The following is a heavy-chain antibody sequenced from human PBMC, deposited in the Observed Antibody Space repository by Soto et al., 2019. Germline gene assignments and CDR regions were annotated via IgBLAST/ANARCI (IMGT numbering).Heavy chain of an antibody. CDR3: ARGGSYYRPYYSGMDV. CDR1: GGSISSYY. Sequence: LETLSLTCTVSGGSISSYYWSWIRQPPGKGLEWIGYIYYSGSTNYNPSLKSRVTISVDTSKNQFSLKLSSVTAADTAVYYCARGGSYYRPYYSGMDVWGQWTTVTVSS. J-gene: IGHJ6*02. V-gene: IGHV4-59*01. D-gene: IGHD1-26*01. CDR2: IYYSGST.